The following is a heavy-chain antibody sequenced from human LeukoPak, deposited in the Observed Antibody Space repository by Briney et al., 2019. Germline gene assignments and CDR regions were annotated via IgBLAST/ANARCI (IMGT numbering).Heavy chain of an antibody. CDR1: GGSVSSGSYY. CDR2: IYYSGST. V-gene: IGHV4-61*01. Sequence: SETLSLTCTVSGGSVSSGSYYWSWIQQPPGKGLEWIGYIYYSGSTNYNPSLKSRVTISVDTSKNQFSLRLSSVTAADTAVYYCARDWSGYSYGYIDYWGQGTLVTVSS. CDR3: ARDWSGYSYGYIDY. D-gene: IGHD5-18*01. J-gene: IGHJ4*02.